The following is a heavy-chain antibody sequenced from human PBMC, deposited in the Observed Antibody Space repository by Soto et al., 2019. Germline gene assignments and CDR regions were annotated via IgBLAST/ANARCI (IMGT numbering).Heavy chain of an antibody. Sequence: SETLSLTCTVSGASITYGAYSWSWIRQTPGKGLEWIGYINHLETTFYNPSFESRLTLSIDRTKNQFSLNLKSMSAADRAVYFCARGGGFDSFDYWGQGILVTVAS. V-gene: IGHV4-30-2*01. CDR2: INHLETT. CDR3: ARGGGFDSFDY. CDR1: GASITYGAYS. D-gene: IGHD3-10*01. J-gene: IGHJ4*02.